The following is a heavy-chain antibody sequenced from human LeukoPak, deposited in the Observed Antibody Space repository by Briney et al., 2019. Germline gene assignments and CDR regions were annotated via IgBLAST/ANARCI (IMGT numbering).Heavy chain of an antibody. CDR2: ISSSGSTI. V-gene: IGHV3-48*03. CDR1: GFTFSSYE. D-gene: IGHD3-10*01. J-gene: IGHJ4*02. Sequence: GGSLRLSCAASGFTFSSYEMNWVRQAPGKGLEWVSYISSSGSTIYYADSVKGRFTISRDNAKNSLYLQMNSLRAEDTAVYYCARAKGEYYFDYWGQGTLVTVSS. CDR3: ARAKGEYYFDY.